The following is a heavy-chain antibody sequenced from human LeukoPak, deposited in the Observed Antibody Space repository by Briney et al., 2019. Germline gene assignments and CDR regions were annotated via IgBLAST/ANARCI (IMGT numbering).Heavy chain of an antibody. CDR3: ANDLAAGNADY. V-gene: IGHV3-23*01. J-gene: IGHJ4*02. CDR2: ISGSGGST. Sequence: GGSLRLSCAASGFTFSSYAMSWVRQAPGKGLEWVSAISGSGGSTYYADSVKGRFTISRDNSKNTLYLQMKSLRAEDTAVYYCANDLAAGNADYWGQGTLVTVSS. CDR1: GFTFSSYA. D-gene: IGHD4-23*01.